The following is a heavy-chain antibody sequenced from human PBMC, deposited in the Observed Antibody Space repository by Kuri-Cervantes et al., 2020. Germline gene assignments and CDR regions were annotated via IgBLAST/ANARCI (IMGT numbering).Heavy chain of an antibody. CDR2: IYSGGDT. CDR1: GLTVSDNY. CDR3: ASTYGSGWYSGY. V-gene: IGHV3-66*01. D-gene: IGHD6-19*01. J-gene: IGHJ4*02. Sequence: GGSLRLSCAASGLTVSDNYMSWVRQAPGKGLEWVSIIYSGGDTYYADSVKGRFTISRDNAKNSLYLQMNSLRAEDTAVYYCASTYGSGWYSGYWGQGTLVTVSS.